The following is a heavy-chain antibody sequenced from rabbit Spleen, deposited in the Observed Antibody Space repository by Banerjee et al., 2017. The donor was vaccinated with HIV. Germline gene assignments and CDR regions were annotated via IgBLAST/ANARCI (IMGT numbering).Heavy chain of an antibody. CDR2: IYAGSSGTT. Sequence: QSLEESGGGLVKPGASLTLTCKASGFSFSSGYDMCWVRQAPGKGLEWIACIYAGSSGTTYYASWVKGRFTVSKTSSTTVTLQMTSLTAADTATYFCARDAGTSFSTYGMDLWGPGTLVTVS. CDR1: GFSFSSGYD. J-gene: IGHJ6*01. D-gene: IGHD8-1*01. V-gene: IGHV1S40*01. CDR3: ARDAGTSFSTYGMDL.